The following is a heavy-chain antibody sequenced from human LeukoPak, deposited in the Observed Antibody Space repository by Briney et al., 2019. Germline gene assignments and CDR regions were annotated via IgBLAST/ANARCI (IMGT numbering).Heavy chain of an antibody. J-gene: IGHJ2*01. CDR3: ARDGGGYCSGGSCPTYWYFDL. V-gene: IGHV1-46*01. CDR1: GYIFTSYY. CDR2: INPSGGST. Sequence: ASVKVSCKASGYIFTSYYMHWVRQAPGQGLEWMGIINPSGGSTSYAQKFQGRVTMTRDTSTSTVYMELSSLRSEDTAVYYCARDGGGYCSGGSCPTYWYFDLWGRGTLVTVSS. D-gene: IGHD2-15*01.